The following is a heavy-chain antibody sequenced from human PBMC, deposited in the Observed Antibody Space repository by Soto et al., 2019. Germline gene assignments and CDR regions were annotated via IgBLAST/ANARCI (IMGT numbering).Heavy chain of an antibody. D-gene: IGHD1-1*01. CDR1: GGYISSYY. J-gene: IGHJ4*02. Sequence: PSETLSLTCTVSGGYISSYYGSWIRQPPGKGLEWIGYIYYSGSTNYNPSLKSRVTISVDTSKNQFSLKLSSVTAADTAVYYCAREPATAKPEGVDFWGQGTLVTVSS. CDR2: IYYSGST. V-gene: IGHV4-59*01. CDR3: AREPATAKPEGVDF.